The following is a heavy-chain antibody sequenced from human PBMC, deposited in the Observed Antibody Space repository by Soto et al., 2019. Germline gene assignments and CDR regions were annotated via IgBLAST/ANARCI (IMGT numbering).Heavy chain of an antibody. J-gene: IGHJ4*02. CDR3: ARDDSGYYGY. CDR2: ISYDGSNK. CDR1: GFTFSSYA. D-gene: IGHD3-22*01. V-gene: IGHV3-30-3*01. Sequence: PGGSLRLSCAASGFTFSSYAMHWVGQAPGKGLEWVAVISYDGSNKYYADSVKGRFTISRDNSKNTLYLQMNSLRAEDTAVYYCARDDSGYYGYWGQGTLVTVSS.